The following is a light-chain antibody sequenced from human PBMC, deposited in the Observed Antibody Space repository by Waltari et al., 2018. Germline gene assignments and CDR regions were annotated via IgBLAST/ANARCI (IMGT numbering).Light chain of an antibody. CDR3: SSYAGSNNLGV. CDR1: STHVGGYNY. V-gene: IGLV2-8*01. Sequence: QSALTQPPSASGSPGQSVTLSRTGTSTHVGGYNYASWYQQHPGTAPKFLIYEASNRPSGVPDRFSGSKSGNTASLTVSGLQAEDEADYYCSSYAGSNNLGVFGTGTKVTVL. J-gene: IGLJ1*01. CDR2: EAS.